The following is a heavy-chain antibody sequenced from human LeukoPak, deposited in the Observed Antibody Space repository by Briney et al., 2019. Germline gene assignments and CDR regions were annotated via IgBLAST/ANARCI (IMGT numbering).Heavy chain of an antibody. CDR3: ASTYCGGDCYQGYYYYGMDV. V-gene: IGHV3-30-3*01. J-gene: IGHJ6*02. CDR2: ISYDGSNK. D-gene: IGHD2-21*02. CDR1: GFTFSSYA. Sequence: PGGSLRLSCAASGFTFSSYAMHWVRQAPGKGLEWVAVISYDGSNKYYADSVKGRFTISRDNSENTLYLQMNSLRAEDTAVYYCASTYCGGDCYQGYYYYGMDVWGQGTTVTVSS.